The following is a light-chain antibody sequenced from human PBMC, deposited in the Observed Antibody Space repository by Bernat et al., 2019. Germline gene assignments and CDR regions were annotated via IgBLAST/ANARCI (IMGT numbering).Light chain of an antibody. CDR1: QGISRT. CDR3: QKLNSYPLT. J-gene: IGKJ4*01. Sequence: AIQLTQSPSSLSTSVGDRVTITCRASQGISRTLAWYQQKPGKAPKLLIYDASTLEGGVPSRFSGSGSGTDFTLTISSLQPEDFATYYCQKLNSYPLTFGGGTKVEIK. V-gene: IGKV1-13*02. CDR2: DAS.